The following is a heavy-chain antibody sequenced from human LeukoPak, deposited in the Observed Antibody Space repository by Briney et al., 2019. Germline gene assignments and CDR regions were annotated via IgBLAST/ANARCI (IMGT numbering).Heavy chain of an antibody. CDR2: IYSGGST. Sequence: GGSLRLSCAASGYTVSSNYMSWVRQAPGKGLERVSVIYSGGSTYYADSVKGRFTISRDNSKNTLYLQMNSLRAEDTAVYYCAKASVEMAAIVAFDIWGQGTMVTVSS. V-gene: IGHV3-53*01. D-gene: IGHD5-24*01. CDR3: AKASVEMAAIVAFDI. J-gene: IGHJ3*02. CDR1: GYTVSSNY.